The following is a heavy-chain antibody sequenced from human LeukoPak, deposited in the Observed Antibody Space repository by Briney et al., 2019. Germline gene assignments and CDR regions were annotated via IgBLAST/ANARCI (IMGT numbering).Heavy chain of an antibody. CDR2: SSGTGGST. D-gene: IGHD3-10*01. CDR1: GFTFSSYS. CDR3: ATLSVTGDY. J-gene: IGHJ4*02. Sequence: PGGSLRLSCAASGFTFSSYSMNWVRQAPGKGLEWVSASSGTGGSTHYADSVKGRFTISRDNSKNTLYLQMNSLRAEDTAVYYCATLSVTGDYWGQGTLVTVSS. V-gene: IGHV3-23*01.